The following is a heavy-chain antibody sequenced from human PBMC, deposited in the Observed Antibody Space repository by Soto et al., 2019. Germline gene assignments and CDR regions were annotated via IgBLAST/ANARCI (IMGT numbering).Heavy chain of an antibody. CDR3: ARGRHDYERSGGAQYYDYGMDV. D-gene: IGHD3-22*01. CDR1: GGSFSGYY. V-gene: IGHV4-34*01. J-gene: IGHJ6*02. Sequence: QVQLQQWGAGLLKPSETLSLTCAVYGGSFSGYYWSWIRQPPGKGLEWFGEINHSGSTNYNPSLKGRVTRSAEPAKNEFSLRRSSVPAADTAVYYCARGRHDYERSGGAQYYDYGMDVWGQGPTVTVSS. CDR2: INHSGST.